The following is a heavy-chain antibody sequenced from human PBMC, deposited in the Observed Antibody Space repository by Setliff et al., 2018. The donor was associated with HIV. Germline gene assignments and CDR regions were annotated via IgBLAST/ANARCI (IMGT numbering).Heavy chain of an antibody. Sequence: SETLSLTCAVSGYSIRSGYYWGWIRQPPGKGLEWIGSIYHSGSTYYNPSLKSRVTISVDTSKNQFSLKLSSVTAADTAVYYCARSDSGYRSSWAPFDIWGQGTMVTVTS. D-gene: IGHD6-13*01. J-gene: IGHJ3*02. CDR1: GYSIRSGYY. CDR2: IYHSGST. CDR3: ARSDSGYRSSWAPFDI. V-gene: IGHV4-38-2*01.